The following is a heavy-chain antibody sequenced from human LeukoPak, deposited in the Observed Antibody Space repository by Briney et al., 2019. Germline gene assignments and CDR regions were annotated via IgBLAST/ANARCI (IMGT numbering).Heavy chain of an antibody. CDR3: ARGSRGMCLRLIRYYYYYYMDV. CDR1: GFSFSNYS. V-gene: IGHV3-21*01. J-gene: IGHJ6*03. Sequence: GGSLRLSCAASGFSFSNYSMNWVRQAPGKGLEWVSSIGSSSGYIYYADSVKGRFTISRDNAKNSLYLQMNSLRAEDTAVYYCARGSRGMCLRLIRYYYYYYMDVWGKGTTVTVSS. D-gene: IGHD5-12*01. CDR2: IGSSSGYI.